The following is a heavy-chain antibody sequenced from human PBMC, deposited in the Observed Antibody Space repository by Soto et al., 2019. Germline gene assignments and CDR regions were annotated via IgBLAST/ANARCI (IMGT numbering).Heavy chain of an antibody. Sequence: GGSLRLSCAASGFTFSSYSMNWVRQAPGKGLEWVSSISSSSSYIYYADSVKGRFTISRDNAKNSLYLQMNSLRAEDTAVYYCARDGYYYDSSGYYYVEGPHDYYYYGMDVWGQGTTVTVSS. J-gene: IGHJ6*02. CDR1: GFTFSSYS. D-gene: IGHD3-22*01. CDR3: ARDGYYYDSSGYYYVEGPHDYYYYGMDV. V-gene: IGHV3-21*01. CDR2: ISSSSSYI.